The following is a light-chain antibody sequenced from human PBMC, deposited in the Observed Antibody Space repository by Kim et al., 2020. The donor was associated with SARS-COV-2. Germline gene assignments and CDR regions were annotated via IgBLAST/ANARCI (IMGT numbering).Light chain of an antibody. V-gene: IGKV1-5*03. CDR1: QSNSMW. CDR3: QQYDNY. Sequence: DIQMTQSPSTLSASVGDRVIITCRASQSNSMWLAWYQQKPGKAPKLLISKASSLQSGVPSRFSGSRSGTEFTLTISSLQPDDFGTYYCQQYDNYFGQGTKLEI. J-gene: IGKJ2*01. CDR2: KAS.